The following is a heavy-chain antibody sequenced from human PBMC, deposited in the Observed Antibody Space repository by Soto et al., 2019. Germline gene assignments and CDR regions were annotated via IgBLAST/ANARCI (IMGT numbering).Heavy chain of an antibody. J-gene: IGHJ5*01. CDR1: GASISNLDSF. CDR3: ARGRYCLTGRCFPNWFDS. D-gene: IGHD7-27*01. CDR2: IYKSATT. Sequence: PSETLSLTCSVSGASISNLDSFWGWIRQPPGQALEWIGYIYKSATTYYNPSFQSRVAISVDTSKSQFSLNVTSVTAADTAVYFFARGRYCLTGRCFPNWFDSWGQGALVTVSS. V-gene: IGHV4-30-4*01.